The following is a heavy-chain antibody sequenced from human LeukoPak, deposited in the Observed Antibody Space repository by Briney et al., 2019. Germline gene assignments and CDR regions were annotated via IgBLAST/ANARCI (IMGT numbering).Heavy chain of an antibody. J-gene: IGHJ6*03. CDR3: ARARLSGSGSRYYYMDV. V-gene: IGHV4-4*07. CDR2: IYTSGST. Sequence: SETLSLTCTVSGYSISSFYWSWIRQPAGKGLEWIGRIYTSGSTNYNPSLKSRVTMSVDTSKNQFSLKLSSVTAADTAVYYCARARLSGSGSRYYYMDVWGKGTTVTISS. CDR1: GYSISSFY. D-gene: IGHD3-10*01.